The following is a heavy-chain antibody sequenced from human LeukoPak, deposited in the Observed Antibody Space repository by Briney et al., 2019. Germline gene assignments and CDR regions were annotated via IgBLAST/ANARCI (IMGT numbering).Heavy chain of an antibody. V-gene: IGHV3-23*01. CDR3: ANRASHCFDY. CDR1: GFTFSSYG. J-gene: IGHJ4*02. Sequence: GGSLRLSCAASGFTFSSYGMSWVRQAPGKGLVWVSTISGGGGGTFYADSVKGRFTISRDNSKNTLYLQMNSLRVEDTAVYYCANRASHCFDYWGQGTLVPVSS. CDR2: ISGGGGGT. D-gene: IGHD2-2*01.